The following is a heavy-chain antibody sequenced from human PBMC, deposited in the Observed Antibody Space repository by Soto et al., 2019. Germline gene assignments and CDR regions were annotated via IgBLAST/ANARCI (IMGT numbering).Heavy chain of an antibody. CDR3: ARQIYDSDTGPNFQYYFDS. V-gene: IGHV5-10-1*01. Sequence: GESLKISCNGSGYSFACYWITWVRQKPWKGLEWMGRIDPSDSQTYYSPSFRGHVTISVTKSITTVFLQWSSLRASDTAMYYCARQIYDSDTGPNFQYYFDSWGQGTPVTVSS. J-gene: IGHJ4*02. CDR2: IDPSDSQT. CDR1: GYSFACYW. D-gene: IGHD3-22*01.